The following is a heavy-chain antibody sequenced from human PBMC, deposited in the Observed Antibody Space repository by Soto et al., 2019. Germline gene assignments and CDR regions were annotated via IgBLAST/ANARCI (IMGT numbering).Heavy chain of an antibody. CDR2: IIPIFGTA. Sequence: QVQLVQSGAEVKKPGFSVKVSCKASGGTFSSYAISWVRQAPGQGLEWMGGIIPIFGTANYAQKFQGRVTITADESTSTAYMELSSLSSEDTAVYYCAMAGGGTFGRPSSACFFDYWGLGTLLTVSS. V-gene: IGHV1-69*01. CDR1: GGTFSSYA. D-gene: IGHD2-2*01. J-gene: IGHJ4*02. CDR3: AMAGGGTFGRPSSACFFDY.